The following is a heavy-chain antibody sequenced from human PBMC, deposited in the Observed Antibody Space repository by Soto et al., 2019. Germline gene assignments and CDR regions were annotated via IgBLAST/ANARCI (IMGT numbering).Heavy chain of an antibody. V-gene: IGHV4-59*08. D-gene: IGHD7-27*01. CDR1: GDFISSHY. CDR3: VRHVHLTANDL. J-gene: IGHJ5*02. CDR2: ISYSGKT. Sequence: QVQLQESGPGLVKPSETLSLTCTVSGDFISSHYWSWIRQPPGKGLEWIGYISYSGKTNYSPSLNSRVTVSVDTSKKQLSLELTSLTAADTAVYYCVRHVHLTANDLWGQGTLVTVSS.